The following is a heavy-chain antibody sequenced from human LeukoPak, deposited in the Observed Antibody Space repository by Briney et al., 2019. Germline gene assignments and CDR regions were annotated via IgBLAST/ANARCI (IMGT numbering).Heavy chain of an antibody. CDR1: GYTFTGYY. Sequence: ASVKVSCKASGYTFTGYYLHWVRQAPGQGLEWMGWIHPNSGGTNYAHKFQGRVTMTRDTSISTAYMELSSLRSDDTAVYFCARLASVPGWGQGTLVTVSS. V-gene: IGHV1-2*02. CDR2: IHPNSGGT. CDR3: ARLASVPG. J-gene: IGHJ1*01. D-gene: IGHD6-19*01.